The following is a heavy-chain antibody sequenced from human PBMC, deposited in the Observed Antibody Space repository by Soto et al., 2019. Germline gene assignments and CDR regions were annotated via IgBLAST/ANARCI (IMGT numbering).Heavy chain of an antibody. V-gene: IGHV4-39*01. CDR2: IYYSGST. CDR3: ARHAPDIVVVPADLYYYYYIDV. CDR1: GGSISSSSYY. Sequence: QLQLQESGPGLVKPSETLSLTCTVSGGSISSSSYYWGWIRQPPGKGLECIGSIYYSGSTYYNPSLKSRVTISVDTSKNQFSLKLSSVTAADTAVYYCARHAPDIVVVPADLYYYYYIDVWGKGTAVTVSS. D-gene: IGHD2-2*01. J-gene: IGHJ6*03.